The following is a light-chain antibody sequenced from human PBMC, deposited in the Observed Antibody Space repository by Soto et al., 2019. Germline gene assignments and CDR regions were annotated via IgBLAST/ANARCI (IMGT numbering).Light chain of an antibody. CDR3: QYYGSSPRT. CDR2: GTS. J-gene: IGKJ1*01. CDR1: QTGSTS. Sequence: EIVLTQSPGTLSLSPGDTATVSCKASQTGSTSLAWYQQKPGQAPRLLIYGTSNRATGIPDRFSGSGSGPDFSLNISRLEPEDFAVYYCQYYGSSPRTFGQGTKVDIK. V-gene: IGKV3-20*01.